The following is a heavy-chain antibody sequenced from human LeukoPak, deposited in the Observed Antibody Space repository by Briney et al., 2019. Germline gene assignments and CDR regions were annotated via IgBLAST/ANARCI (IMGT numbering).Heavy chain of an antibody. J-gene: IGHJ4*02. CDR1: GFTFDDYG. Sequence: GGSLRLSCAASGFTFDDYGMSWVRQAAGKGLEWVANIKQDASEKYYVDSVKGRFTISKDNAKSSLYLQMNNLRAEDTAVYFCVRMVGSFGFWDYWGQGILVTVSS. CDR3: VRMVGSFGFWDY. V-gene: IGHV3-7*03. D-gene: IGHD3-16*01. CDR2: IKQDASEK.